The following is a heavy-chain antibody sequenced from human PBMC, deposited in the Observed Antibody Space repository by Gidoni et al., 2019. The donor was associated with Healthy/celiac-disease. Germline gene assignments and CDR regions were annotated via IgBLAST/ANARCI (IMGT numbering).Heavy chain of an antibody. D-gene: IGHD6-13*01. Sequence: QLQLQESGPGLVKPSETLSLTCTVPGGSISSSSYYWGWIRQPPGKGLEWIGSIYYSGSTYYNPSLKSRVTISVDTSKNQFSLKLSSVTAADTAVYYCARLTPKIAAAGRDYFDYWGQGTLVTVSS. J-gene: IGHJ4*02. CDR3: ARLTPKIAAAGRDYFDY. CDR2: IYYSGST. CDR1: GGSISSSSYY. V-gene: IGHV4-39*01.